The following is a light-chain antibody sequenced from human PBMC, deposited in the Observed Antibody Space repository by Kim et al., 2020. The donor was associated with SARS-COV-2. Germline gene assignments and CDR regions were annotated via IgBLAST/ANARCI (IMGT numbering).Light chain of an antibody. CDR1: QVISNS. V-gene: IGKV1-27*01. CDR2: AAA. Sequence: ATVADRLPINCRASQVISNSLAWYQQKPGKVPKLLIYAAATLQAGVPSRFSGSGSGTDFTLTISSLQPEDVATYYCQKYNSVPLTFGGGTKVDIK. J-gene: IGKJ4*01. CDR3: QKYNSVPLT.